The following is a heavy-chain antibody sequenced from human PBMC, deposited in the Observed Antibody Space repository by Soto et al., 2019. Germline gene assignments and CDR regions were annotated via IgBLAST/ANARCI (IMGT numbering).Heavy chain of an antibody. Sequence: SDTLSLTCTVSGGSISSYYWSWIRQPPGKGLEWIGYIYYSGGTNYNPSLKSRVTISVDTSKNQFSLKLTSVTAADTAVYYCVRYPGSWLDHWGQGTVVTVFS. CDR2: IYYSGGT. D-gene: IGHD3-10*01. CDR3: VRYPGSWLDH. J-gene: IGHJ5*02. V-gene: IGHV4-59*01. CDR1: GGSISSYY.